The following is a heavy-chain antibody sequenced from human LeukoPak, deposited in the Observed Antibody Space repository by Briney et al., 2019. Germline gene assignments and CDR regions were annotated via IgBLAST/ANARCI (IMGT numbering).Heavy chain of an antibody. J-gene: IGHJ4*02. CDR2: ISSSSSYI. Sequence: GGSLSLSCAASGFTFSSYSMNWVRQAPGKGLEWASSISSSSSYIYYADSVKSRFSISRDNAKNSRYLQMNSLRAEDTAVYYCARGPYYYDSSGYDPYYFDYWGQGTLVTVSS. CDR3: ARGPYYYDSSGYDPYYFDY. D-gene: IGHD3-22*01. V-gene: IGHV3-21*01. CDR1: GFTFSSYS.